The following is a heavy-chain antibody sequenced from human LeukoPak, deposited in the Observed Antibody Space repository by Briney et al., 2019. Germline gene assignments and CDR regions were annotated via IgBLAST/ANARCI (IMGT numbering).Heavy chain of an antibody. Sequence: PGGSLRLSCVASGFPLGSFGMSWVRQAPGEGLEWISLISGSTAVIYYADSVKGRFTISRDNSKNTLYLQMNSLRVDDTAVYYCGKNVRRLGDHDYWGQGTLVTVSS. CDR1: GFPLGSFG. D-gene: IGHD3-10*02. CDR3: GKNVRRLGDHDY. J-gene: IGHJ4*02. V-gene: IGHV3-23*01. CDR2: ISGSTAVI.